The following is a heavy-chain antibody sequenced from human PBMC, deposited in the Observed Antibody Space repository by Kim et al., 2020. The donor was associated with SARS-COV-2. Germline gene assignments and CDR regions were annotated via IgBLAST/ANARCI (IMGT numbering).Heavy chain of an antibody. CDR1: GFTFSNYA. CDR3: AKACGSSSGYFDY. Sequence: GGSLRLSCAASGFTFSNYAMSWVRQAPGKGLEWVSAISGSGGSTYYADSVEGRFSISRDNSKNLLYLQMNSLRAEDPAVYYCAKACGSSSGYFDYWGQGTLVTVSS. D-gene: IGHD6-6*01. V-gene: IGHV3-23*01. CDR2: ISGSGGST. J-gene: IGHJ4*02.